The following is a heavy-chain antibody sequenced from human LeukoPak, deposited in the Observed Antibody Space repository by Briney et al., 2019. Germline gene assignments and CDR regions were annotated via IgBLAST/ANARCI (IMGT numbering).Heavy chain of an antibody. V-gene: IGHV3-23*01. Sequence: PGGSPRLSCAASGFTFSSYAVSWVRQAPGKGLEWVSAISGTGGSTWYADSVKGRVTISRDNSKNTLYLQMNSLRAEDTAVYYCARDEYSSGWFDYWGQGTLVTVSS. CDR1: GFTFSSYA. CDR3: ARDEYSSGWFDY. J-gene: IGHJ4*02. CDR2: ISGTGGST. D-gene: IGHD6-19*01.